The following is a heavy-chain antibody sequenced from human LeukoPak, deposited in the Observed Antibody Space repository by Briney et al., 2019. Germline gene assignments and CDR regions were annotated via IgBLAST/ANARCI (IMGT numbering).Heavy chain of an antibody. CDR1: GGSISKYY. CDR3: ARGRYCSADICTGGDSFDI. D-gene: IGHD2-15*01. J-gene: IGHJ3*02. Sequence: SETLSLTCTVSGGSISKYYWSWIRQPAGKGRAWIGRKYARGSSNYNPPVQSRVTMSGATSKNQFSLKLRSVTAADTAVYYCARGRYCSADICTGGDSFDIWGQGTIVSVSP. CDR2: KYARGSS. V-gene: IGHV4-4*07.